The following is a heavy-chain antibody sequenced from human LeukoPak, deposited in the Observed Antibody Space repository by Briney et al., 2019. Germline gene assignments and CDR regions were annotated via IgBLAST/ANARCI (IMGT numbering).Heavy chain of an antibody. CDR3: ARHGRGYYDILTGYLDY. Sequence: SETLSLTCTVSGGSISSSSYYWGWIRQPPGKGLEWIGSIYYSGSTYYNPSLKSRVTISVDTSKNQFSLKLSSVTAADTAVHYCARHGRGYYDILTGYLDYWGQGTLVTVSS. V-gene: IGHV4-39*01. CDR2: IYYSGST. J-gene: IGHJ4*02. CDR1: GGSISSSSYY. D-gene: IGHD3-9*01.